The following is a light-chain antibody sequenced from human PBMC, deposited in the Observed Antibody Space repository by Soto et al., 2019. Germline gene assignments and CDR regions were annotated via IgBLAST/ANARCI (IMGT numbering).Light chain of an antibody. J-gene: IGLJ3*02. V-gene: IGLV1-44*01. Sequence: QSVLTQAPSTSGTPGQRVTISCSGRNSNIGTNTVNWYQQLPGTAPKLLIYTNDQRPSGVPDRFSGSKSGTSASLAISGLQSEDEGDYYCAAWDASLNGPVFGGGTQLTVL. CDR2: TND. CDR3: AAWDASLNGPV. CDR1: NSNIGTNT.